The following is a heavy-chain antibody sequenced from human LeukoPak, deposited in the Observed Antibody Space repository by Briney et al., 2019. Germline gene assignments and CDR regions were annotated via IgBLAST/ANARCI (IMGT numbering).Heavy chain of an antibody. V-gene: IGHV3-23*01. J-gene: IGHJ4*02. Sequence: GGSLRLSCAASGFTFSSYAMTWVRQAPGKGLEWVSAISGSGGSTYYADSVKGRFTISRDNSKNTLYLQMNSLRGEDAAVYYCAKDGQARSSTNWAAFDYWGQGTLVTVSS. CDR3: AKDGQARSSTNWAAFDY. CDR1: GFTFSSYA. D-gene: IGHD6-13*01. CDR2: ISGSGGST.